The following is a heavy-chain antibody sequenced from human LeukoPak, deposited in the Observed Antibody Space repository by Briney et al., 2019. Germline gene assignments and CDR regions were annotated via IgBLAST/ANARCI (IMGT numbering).Heavy chain of an antibody. V-gene: IGHV3-30-3*01. CDR1: GFTFSSYA. CDR2: ISYDGSNK. D-gene: IGHD1-1*01. Sequence: PGGSLRLSCAASGFTFSSYAMHWVRQAPGKGLEWVAVISYDGSNKYYADSVKGRFTISRDNSKNTLYLQMNSLRAEDTAVYYCAVQLERRSSWCFDYWGQGTPVTVSS. J-gene: IGHJ4*02. CDR3: AVQLERRSSWCFDY.